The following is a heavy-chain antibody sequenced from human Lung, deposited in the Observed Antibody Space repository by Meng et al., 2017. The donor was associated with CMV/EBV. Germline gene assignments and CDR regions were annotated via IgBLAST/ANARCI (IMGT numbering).Heavy chain of an antibody. J-gene: IGHJ4*02. Sequence: SXTXSLXCAVYGGSFSGYYWSWIRQPPGKGLEWIGEINHSGSTNYNPSLKSRVTISVDTSKNQFSLKLSSVTAADTAVYYCARGTFPLIVVVPAAKGAFDYWGQGXLVTVSS. CDR1: GGSFSGYY. V-gene: IGHV4-34*01. CDR3: ARGTFPLIVVVPAAKGAFDY. CDR2: INHSGST. D-gene: IGHD2-2*01.